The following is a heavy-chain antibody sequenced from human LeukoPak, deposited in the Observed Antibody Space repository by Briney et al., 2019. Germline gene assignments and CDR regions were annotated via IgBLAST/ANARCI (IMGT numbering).Heavy chain of an antibody. CDR2: IAHDGINT. D-gene: IGHD6-19*01. Sequence: GGSLRLSCAASGFSFSNYAMHWVRQDSGRGLDWVAVIAHDGINTYYADSVKGRFTISRDNSKNTLYLQVNSLRVEDTAVYYCVKDQREAYRSGWSRDFDYWGQGTLVTVSS. CDR3: VKDQREAYRSGWSRDFDY. J-gene: IGHJ4*02. CDR1: GFSFSNYA. V-gene: IGHV3-30*18.